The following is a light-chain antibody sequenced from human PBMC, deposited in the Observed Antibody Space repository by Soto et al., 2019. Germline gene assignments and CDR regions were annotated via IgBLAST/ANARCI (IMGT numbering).Light chain of an antibody. CDR3: QQYNYHWT. Sequence: DTQMTLSPSTLSASVGDRVIITCRASQNINSWLAWYQQKPGKAPKLLIYKASSLQSGVPSRLSGSGSGTEFTLTISSLQPDDFATYYCQQYNYHWTFGPGTKVDNK. V-gene: IGKV1-5*03. J-gene: IGKJ3*01. CDR1: QNINSW. CDR2: KAS.